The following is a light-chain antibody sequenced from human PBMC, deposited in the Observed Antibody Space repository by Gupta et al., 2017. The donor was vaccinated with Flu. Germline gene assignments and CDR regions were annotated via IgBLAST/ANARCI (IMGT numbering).Light chain of an antibody. J-gene: IGKJ3*01. V-gene: IGKV2-28*01. Sequence: DMVMTHSPLYLPVTPGEPASISCRSNQSLRYSHGNNFLDRYVQKPGPSPQLLLYLASNRSHGVPDTFSGSGSGTDFTLIVIRVEAPDVVVSYCCQQLQTPFTFGHGTKVDIK. CDR3: CQQLQTPFT. CDR2: LAS. CDR1: QSLRYSHGNNF.